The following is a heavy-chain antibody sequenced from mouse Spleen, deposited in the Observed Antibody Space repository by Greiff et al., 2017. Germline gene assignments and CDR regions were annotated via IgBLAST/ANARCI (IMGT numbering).Heavy chain of an antibody. CDR3: ARSYYYGSSSAWFAY. D-gene: IGHD1-1*01. CDR2: IRNKANGYTT. V-gene: IGHV7-3*01. J-gene: IGHJ3*01. Sequence: EVHLVESGGGLVQPGGSLSLSCAASGFTFTDYYMSWVRQPPGKALEWLGFIRNKANGYTTEYSASVKGRFTISRDNSQSILYLQMNALRAEDSATYYCARSYYYGSSSAWFAYWGQGTLVTVSA. CDR1: GFTFTDYY.